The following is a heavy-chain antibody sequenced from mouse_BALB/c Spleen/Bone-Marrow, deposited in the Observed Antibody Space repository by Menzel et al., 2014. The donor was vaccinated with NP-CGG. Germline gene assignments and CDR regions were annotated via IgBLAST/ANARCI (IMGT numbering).Heavy chain of an antibody. V-gene: IGHV5-6-2*01. CDR3: ARRGWDGYFDY. Sequence: EVMLVESGGGLVKLGGSLKLSCAASGFTFSSYYMSWVRQTPEKRLELVAAINSNGGSTYYPDTVKGRFTISRDNAKNTLYLQMSSLKSKDTALYYCARRGWDGYFDYWGQGTTLTVSS. D-gene: IGHD4-1*01. CDR1: GFTFSSYY. CDR2: INSNGGST. J-gene: IGHJ2*01.